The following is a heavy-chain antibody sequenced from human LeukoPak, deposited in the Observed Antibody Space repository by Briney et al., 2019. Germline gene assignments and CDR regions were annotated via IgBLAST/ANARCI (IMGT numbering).Heavy chain of an antibody. J-gene: IGHJ5*02. CDR1: GYTFTSYA. D-gene: IGHD2-8*01. CDR3: ARVKMVYAMKQYNWFDP. V-gene: IGHV7-4-1*02. Sequence: GASVKVSCKASGYTFTSYAMNWVRQAPGQGLEWMGWINTNTGNPTYAQGFTGRFVFSLDTSVSTAYLQISSLKAEDTAVYYCARVKMVYAMKQYNWFDPWGQGTLVTVSS. CDR2: INTNTGNP.